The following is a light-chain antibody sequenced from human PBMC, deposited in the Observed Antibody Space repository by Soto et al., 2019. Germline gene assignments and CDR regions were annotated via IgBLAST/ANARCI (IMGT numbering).Light chain of an antibody. Sequence: EIVMTQSPATLSVSPGERATLSCRASQSFSSNLAWYQQKPGQAPRLLIYGASTRATGIPARFSGSGSGTEFNLTISSLQSEDFAVYYCQQYNNWLGTFGQGTKVEIK. CDR3: QQYNNWLGT. CDR1: QSFSSN. V-gene: IGKV3-15*01. CDR2: GAS. J-gene: IGKJ1*01.